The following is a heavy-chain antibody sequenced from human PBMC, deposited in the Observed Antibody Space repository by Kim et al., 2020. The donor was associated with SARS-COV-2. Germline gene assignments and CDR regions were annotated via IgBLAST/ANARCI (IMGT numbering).Heavy chain of an antibody. V-gene: IGHV3-23*01. CDR2: ISGSGGST. D-gene: IGHD6-13*01. CDR3: AKFVEAGIAAAGGHGSFDY. Sequence: GGSLRLSCAASGFTFSSYAMSWVRQAPGKGLEWVSAISGSGGSTYYADSVKGRFTISRDNSKNTLYLQMNSLRAEDTAVYYCAKFVEAGIAAAGGHGSFDYWGQGTLVTVSS. CDR1: GFTFSSYA. J-gene: IGHJ4*02.